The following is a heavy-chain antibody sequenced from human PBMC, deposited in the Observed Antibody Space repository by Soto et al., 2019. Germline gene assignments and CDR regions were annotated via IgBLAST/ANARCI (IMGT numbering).Heavy chain of an antibody. V-gene: IGHV4-59*01. CDR3: AREPGRSGWNYYMDV. CDR2: IFYSGST. D-gene: IGHD6-19*01. J-gene: IGHJ6*03. CDR1: GGSISNCY. Sequence: SETLSLTCTVSGGSISNCYWSWIRQPPGKGLEWIGFIFYSGSTKYNPSLNSRVTISVDTSKNQFSLNLRSVTAADTAVYYCAREPGRSGWNYYMDVWGKGTTVTVSS.